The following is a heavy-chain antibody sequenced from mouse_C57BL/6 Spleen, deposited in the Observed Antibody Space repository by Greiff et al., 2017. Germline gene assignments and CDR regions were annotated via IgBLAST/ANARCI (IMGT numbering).Heavy chain of an antibody. J-gene: IGHJ3*01. D-gene: IGHD2-4*01. CDR2: IYPSDSET. CDR3: ARSPYDYDGLWFAD. CDR1: GYTFTSYW. Sequence: QVQLQQPGAELVRPGSSVKLSCKASGYTFTSYWMDWVKQRPGQGLEWIGNIYPSDSETHYNQKFKDKATLTVDKSSSTAYMQLSSLTSEDSAVYYCARSPYDYDGLWFADWGQGTLVTVSA. V-gene: IGHV1-61*01.